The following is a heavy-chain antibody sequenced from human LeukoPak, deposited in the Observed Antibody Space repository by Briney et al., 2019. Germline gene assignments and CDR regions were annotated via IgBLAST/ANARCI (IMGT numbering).Heavy chain of an antibody. CDR2: IKQDGSEK. CDR1: GFPFSSYW. J-gene: IGHJ4*02. D-gene: IGHD3-22*01. V-gene: IGHV3-7*01. CDR3: ASTIYDSSGYYWDY. Sequence: PGGSLRLSCAASGFPFSSYWMSWVRQAPGKGLEWVANIKQDGSEKYYADSVKGRFTISRDNAKNSLYLQMNSLRAEDTAVYYCASTIYDSSGYYWDYWGQGTLVTVSS.